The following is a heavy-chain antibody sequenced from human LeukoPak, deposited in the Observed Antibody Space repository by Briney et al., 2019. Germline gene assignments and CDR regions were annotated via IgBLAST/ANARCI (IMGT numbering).Heavy chain of an antibody. V-gene: IGHV5-51*01. CDR3: ARHGWLRTNWFDP. J-gene: IGHJ5*02. CDR2: IYPGDSDT. D-gene: IGHD5-12*01. Sequence: GESLKISCKGSGYSFTSYWIGWGRQMPGKGLEWMGIIYPGDSDTRYSPSFQGQVTISADKSISTAYLQWSSLKASDTAMYYCARHGWLRTNWFDPWGQGTLVTVSS. CDR1: GYSFTSYW.